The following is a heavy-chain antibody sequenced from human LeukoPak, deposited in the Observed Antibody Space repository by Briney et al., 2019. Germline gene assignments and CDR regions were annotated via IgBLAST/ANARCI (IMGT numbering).Heavy chain of an antibody. V-gene: IGHV3-49*04. Sequence: GALRLSCTASGFSFGDHAMTWVRQAPGKGLEWVSFIRSEAYGQTTEYAASVKDRFTISRDNSKGIVYLQMNSLKTEDTAKYYSARGPIYLWIYYGMDVWGQGTTVIVSS. D-gene: IGHD3-9*01. CDR3: ARGPIYLWIYYGMDV. CDR2: IRSEAYGQTT. J-gene: IGHJ6*02. CDR1: GFSFGDHA.